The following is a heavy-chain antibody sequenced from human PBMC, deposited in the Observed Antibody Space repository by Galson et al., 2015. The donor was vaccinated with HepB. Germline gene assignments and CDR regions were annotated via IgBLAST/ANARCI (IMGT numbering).Heavy chain of an antibody. D-gene: IGHD4-23*01. V-gene: IGHV1-69*02. Sequence: SVKVSCKASGGTFSSYTISWVRQAPGQGLEWMGRIIPILGIANYAQKFQGRVTITADKSTSTAYMELSSLRSEDTAVYYCARAPQRWSSYYYGMDVWGQGTTVTVSS. J-gene: IGHJ6*02. CDR3: ARAPQRWSSYYYGMDV. CDR2: IIPILGIA. CDR1: GGTFSSYT.